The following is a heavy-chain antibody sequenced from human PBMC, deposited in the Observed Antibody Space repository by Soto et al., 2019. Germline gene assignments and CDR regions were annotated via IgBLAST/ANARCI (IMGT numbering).Heavy chain of an antibody. Sequence: PSLPLPVTWTVSGGSISSRGYCWSWIRKHPGKGLEWIGYIYYSGSTYYNPSLKSRVTISVDTSKNQFSLKLSSVTAADTAVYYCARDRGSGYPSLNYFDYWGQGTLVTVSS. V-gene: IGHV4-31*02. CDR2: IYYSGST. D-gene: IGHD3-3*01. CDR3: ARDRGSGYPSLNYFDY. CDR1: GGSISSRGYC. J-gene: IGHJ4*02.